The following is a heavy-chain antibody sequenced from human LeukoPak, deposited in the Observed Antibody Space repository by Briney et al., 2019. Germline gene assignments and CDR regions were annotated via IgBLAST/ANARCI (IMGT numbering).Heavy chain of an antibody. V-gene: IGHV4-4*02. Sequence: SGTLSLTCAVSGGSISSNNWWSWVRQTPGKGLEWIGEIYNSGSTNYNPSLKSRVTISVDKSKNQFSLRLSSVTAADTAVYYCARSGNSWYFDLWGRGTLVTVSS. D-gene: IGHD4-23*01. CDR1: GGSISSNNW. CDR2: IYNSGST. CDR3: ARSGNSWYFDL. J-gene: IGHJ2*01.